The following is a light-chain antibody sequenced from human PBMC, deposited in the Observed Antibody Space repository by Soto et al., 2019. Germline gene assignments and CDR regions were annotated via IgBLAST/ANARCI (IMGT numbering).Light chain of an antibody. CDR3: QSYDSSLSGCV. J-gene: IGLJ2*01. CDR2: DVT. V-gene: IGLV2-14*01. Sequence: QSALTQPASVSGSPGQSITISCTGTSSDIGGYKYVSWYQQHPGKAPKLIIYDVTSRPSGVPDRFSGSKSGTSASLAITGLQAEDEADYYCQSYDSSLSGCVFGGGTKLTVL. CDR1: SSDIGGYKY.